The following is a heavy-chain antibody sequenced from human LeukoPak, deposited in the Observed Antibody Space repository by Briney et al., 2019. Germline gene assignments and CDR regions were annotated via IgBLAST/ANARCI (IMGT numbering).Heavy chain of an antibody. CDR2: IYHSGST. CDR3: ARLSRVVTPRGTNAFDI. Sequence: MVSETLSLTCTVSGYSISSGYYWGWIRQPPGKGLEWIGSIYHSGSTYYNPSLKSRVTISVDTSKNQFSLKLSSVTAADTAVYYCARLSRVVTPRGTNAFDIWGQGTMVTVSS. V-gene: IGHV4-38-2*02. J-gene: IGHJ3*02. D-gene: IGHD3-3*01. CDR1: GYSISSGYY.